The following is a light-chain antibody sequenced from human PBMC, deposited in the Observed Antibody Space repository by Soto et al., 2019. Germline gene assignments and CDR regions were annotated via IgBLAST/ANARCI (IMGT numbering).Light chain of an antibody. CDR2: SNN. V-gene: IGLV1-44*01. Sequence: QSVLTQPPSASGTPGQRVTISCSGSSSNIGSNTVNWYQQLPGTAPKLLIYSNNQRPSGVPDRFSGSKSGTSASLAISGLQSEDEADYYFAAWDDSLNGWVFRGGTQLTVL. CDR3: AAWDDSLNGWV. CDR1: SSNIGSNT. J-gene: IGLJ3*02.